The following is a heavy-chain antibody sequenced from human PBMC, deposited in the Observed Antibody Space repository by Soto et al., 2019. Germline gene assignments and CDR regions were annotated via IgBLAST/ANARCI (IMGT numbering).Heavy chain of an antibody. D-gene: IGHD6-13*01. CDR1: GFTFSSHD. J-gene: IGHJ6*02. CDR3: ARGWYYGMDV. CDR2: IGTAGDT. Sequence: EVQLVESGGGLVQPGGSLRLSCAASGFTFSSHDMHWVRQATGKGLEWVSAIGTAGDTYYPGSVKGRFTISRENAKTSLYLQTNSLRAGDTAVYYCARGWYYGMDVWGQGTTVTVSS. V-gene: IGHV3-13*01.